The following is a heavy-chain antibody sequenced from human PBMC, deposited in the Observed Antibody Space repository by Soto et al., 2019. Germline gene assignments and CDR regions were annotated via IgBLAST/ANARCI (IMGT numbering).Heavy chain of an antibody. Sequence: QITLKESGPPLVKPTQTLTLTCTFSGFSLSTSGVGVGWIRQPPGKALEWLALIYWDDDKRYSPSLRSRLTINKDTSKNXVXLXMXXMDPVDTATYYCIQSRCGGDCLQSYASHYYYGMDVWGQGTTVTVSS. D-gene: IGHD2-21*02. CDR1: GFSLSTSGVG. J-gene: IGHJ6*02. CDR2: IYWDDDK. V-gene: IGHV2-5*02. CDR3: IQSRCGGDCLQSYASHYYYGMDV.